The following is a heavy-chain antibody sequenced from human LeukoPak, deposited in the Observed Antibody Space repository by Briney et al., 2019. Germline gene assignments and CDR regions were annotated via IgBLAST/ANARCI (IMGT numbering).Heavy chain of an antibody. CDR3: ARDHTELFAYYMDV. Sequence: GGSLRLSCAPSGFTFSSYSMNWVRQAPGKGLGWVSSISSSSSYIYYADSVKGRFTISRDNAKNSLYLQMNSLRAEDTAVYYCARDHTELFAYYMDVWGKGTTVTVSS. J-gene: IGHJ6*03. D-gene: IGHD1-14*01. CDR2: ISSSSSYI. V-gene: IGHV3-21*01. CDR1: GFTFSSYS.